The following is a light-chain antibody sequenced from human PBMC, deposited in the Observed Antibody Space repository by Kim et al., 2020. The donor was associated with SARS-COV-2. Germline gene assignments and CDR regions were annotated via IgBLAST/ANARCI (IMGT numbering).Light chain of an antibody. CDR2: AAS. J-gene: IGKJ2*02. V-gene: IGKV1-6*01. CDR3: LQDYNYPRT. CDR1: QGIRND. Sequence: AIQMTQSPSSLSASVGDRVTITCRASQGIRNDLGWYQQKPGKPPNLLIYAASSLHSGVPSRFSGSGSGTDFTLTISSLQPEDFATYYCLQDYNYPRTFGQGTKLEI.